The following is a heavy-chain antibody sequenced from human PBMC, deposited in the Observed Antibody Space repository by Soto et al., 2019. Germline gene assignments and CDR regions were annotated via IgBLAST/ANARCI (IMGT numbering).Heavy chain of an antibody. J-gene: IGHJ6*03. D-gene: IGHD4-17*01. CDR3: AKDEGGDYIDSYDNMDV. V-gene: IGHV3-9*01. CDR1: GFTFDDYA. CDR2: ISWNSGSI. Sequence: EVQLVESGGGLVQPGRSLRLSCAASGFTFDDYAMHWVRQAPGKGLEWVSGISWNSGSIGYADSVKGRFTISRDNAKNTLYLQMNRLRAEDTALYYCAKDEGGDYIDSYDNMDVWGKGTTVTVSS.